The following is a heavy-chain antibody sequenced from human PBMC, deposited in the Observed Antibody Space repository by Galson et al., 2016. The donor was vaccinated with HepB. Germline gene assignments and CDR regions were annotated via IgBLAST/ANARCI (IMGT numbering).Heavy chain of an antibody. CDR1: GFTVSSNY. Sequence: SLRLSCAASGFTVSSNYMTWVRQAPGKGLEWVSIIYSGGSTYYADSVKGRFTVSRDNSKNTLYLQMNSLRAEDTAVYYCARLLSQWNDVEGYYSYYMDVWGKGTTVTVSS. CDR2: IYSGGST. D-gene: IGHD1-1*01. CDR3: ARLLSQWNDVEGYYSYYMDV. J-gene: IGHJ6*03. V-gene: IGHV3-53*01.